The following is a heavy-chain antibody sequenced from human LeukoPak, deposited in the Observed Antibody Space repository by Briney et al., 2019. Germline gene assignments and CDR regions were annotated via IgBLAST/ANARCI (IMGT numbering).Heavy chain of an antibody. Sequence: GGSLRLSCAASGLTVSSNYMSWVRQAPGEGLEWVSVIYSGGSTYYADSAKGRFTISRDNSKNTLYLHMNSLRGEDTAVHSCAGTDYGDYSTGYYGMDVWGQGTTVTVSS. V-gene: IGHV3-66*01. D-gene: IGHD4-17*01. CDR2: IYSGGST. CDR1: GLTVSSNY. J-gene: IGHJ6*02. CDR3: AGTDYGDYSTGYYGMDV.